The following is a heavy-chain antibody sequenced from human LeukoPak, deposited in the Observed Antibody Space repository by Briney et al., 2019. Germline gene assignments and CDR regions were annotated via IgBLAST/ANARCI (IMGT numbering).Heavy chain of an antibody. CDR3: AKEFYYGSGSYYPTFDY. CDR1: KFTFSSYA. Sequence: GGSLRLSCAASKFTFSSYAVSWVRQAPGKGLEWVSAISGSGGSTYYADSVKGRFTISRDNSKNTLYLQMNSLRAEDTAVYYCAKEFYYGSGSYYPTFDYWGQGTLVTVSS. CDR2: ISGSGGST. V-gene: IGHV3-23*01. J-gene: IGHJ4*02. D-gene: IGHD3-10*01.